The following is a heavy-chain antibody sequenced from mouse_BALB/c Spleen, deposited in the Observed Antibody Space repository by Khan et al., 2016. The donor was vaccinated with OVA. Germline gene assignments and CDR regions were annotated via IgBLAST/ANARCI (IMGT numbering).Heavy chain of an antibody. CDR2: ISSGGSYT. CDR3: VRHATATNFDY. V-gene: IGHV5-6*01. Sequence: EVELVESGGDLVKPGGSLKLSCAASGFTFSSYGMSWVRQTPDKRLEWVATISSGGSYTYYPDSVKGRFTISRDNGKNTLYLQLTSLKSDATAMYDCVRHATATNFDYWGQGTTLTVSS. D-gene: IGHD1-2*01. J-gene: IGHJ2*01. CDR1: GFTFSSYG.